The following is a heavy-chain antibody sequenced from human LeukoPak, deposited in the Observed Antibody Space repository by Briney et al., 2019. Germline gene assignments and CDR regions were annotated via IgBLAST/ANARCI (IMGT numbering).Heavy chain of an antibody. J-gene: IGHJ4*02. CDR1: GYTFTNNY. Sequence: ASVKVSCKASGYTFTNNYLHWVRQAPGQGLEWMGMIYPRDGSTSYAQNFQGRVTVTRDTSTTTVHMEQRGLRSEDTAVYYCARDLEGFDYWGQGTVVTVSS. CDR3: ARDLEGFDY. V-gene: IGHV1-46*01. CDR2: IYPRDGST.